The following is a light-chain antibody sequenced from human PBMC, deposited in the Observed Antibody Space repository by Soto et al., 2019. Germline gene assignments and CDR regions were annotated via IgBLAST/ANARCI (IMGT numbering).Light chain of an antibody. CDR2: EGS. CDR3: CSYAGSSTFEV. V-gene: IGLV2-23*03. CDR1: SSDVGSYNL. Sequence: QSVLTQPASVSGSPGQSITISCTGTSSDVGSYNLVSWYQQHPGKAPKLMIYEGSKRPSGVSNRFSGSKSGNTASLTISGLHAEDEADYYCCSYAGSSTFEVFGGGSKVTVL. J-gene: IGLJ2*01.